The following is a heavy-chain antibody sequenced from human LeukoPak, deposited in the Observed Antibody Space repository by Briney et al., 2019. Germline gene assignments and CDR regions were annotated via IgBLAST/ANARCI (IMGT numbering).Heavy chain of an antibody. J-gene: IGHJ4*02. D-gene: IGHD1-26*01. CDR2: ISAYNGNT. V-gene: IGHV1-18*01. CDR3: ARQVGAFQLLYFDY. CDR1: VYTFTSYG. Sequence: GASVKVSCKASVYTFTSYGISWVRQAPGQGLEWMGWISAYNGNTNYAQKLQGRVTMTTDTSTSTAYMELRSLRSDDTAVYYCARQVGAFQLLYFDYWGQGTLVTVSS.